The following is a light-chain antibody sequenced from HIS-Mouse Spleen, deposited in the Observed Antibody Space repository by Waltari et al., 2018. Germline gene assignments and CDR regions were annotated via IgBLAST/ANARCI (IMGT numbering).Light chain of an antibody. Sequence: QSALTQPASVSGSPGQSITISCTGTSSDVGSYNLVSWYQQHPGKAPKLIIYEGSKRPSGVSNRFSVSKSGHTASLTISGLQAEDEADYYCCSYAGSSTWVFGGGTKLTVL. J-gene: IGLJ3*02. V-gene: IGLV2-23*01. CDR1: SSDVGSYNL. CDR2: EGS. CDR3: CSYAGSSTWV.